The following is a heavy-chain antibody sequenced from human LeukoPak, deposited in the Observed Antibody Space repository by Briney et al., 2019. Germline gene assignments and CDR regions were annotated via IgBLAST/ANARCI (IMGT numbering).Heavy chain of an antibody. CDR2: INSDGSFP. Sequence: GGSLRLSCAASGFSFNSYWMHWVRQAPGKGLVWVSLINSDGSFPKYADSVKGRFTISRDNSKNTLYLQMNSLRAEDTAVYYCAKDSRYSSSWATSWSTIYYYGMDVWGQGTTVTVSS. D-gene: IGHD6-13*01. V-gene: IGHV3-74*01. CDR3: AKDSRYSSSWATSWSTIYYYGMDV. CDR1: GFSFNSYW. J-gene: IGHJ6*02.